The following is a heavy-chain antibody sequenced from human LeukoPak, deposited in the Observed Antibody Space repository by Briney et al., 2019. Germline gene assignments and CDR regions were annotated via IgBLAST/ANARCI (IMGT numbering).Heavy chain of an antibody. Sequence: NPSQTLSLTCAVSGDSISYESYYWNWIRQAPGKGPEWIGNIYRGRTRVNPSYTSRVAISVDTSKSQVSLSLTSVTAADTAVYYCVAEEYGTGSYYKSAFWGKGALVTVSS. CDR3: VAEEYGTGSYYKSAF. J-gene: IGHJ4*02. CDR1: GDSISYESYY. V-gene: IGHV4-30-2*01. D-gene: IGHD3-10*01. CDR2: IYRGRT.